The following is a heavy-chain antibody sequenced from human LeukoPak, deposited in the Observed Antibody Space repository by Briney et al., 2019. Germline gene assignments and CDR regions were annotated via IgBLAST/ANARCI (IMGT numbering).Heavy chain of an antibody. J-gene: IGHJ4*02. CDR3: AKDKGYYYGSGSYLDY. CDR1: GFTFSNYG. Sequence: GGSLRLSCAASGFTFSNYGMHWVRQAPGKGLEWVAFIRYNGSNKYYADSVKGRFTISRDNAKNSLYLQMNSLRAEDMALYYCAKDKGYYYGSGSYLDYWGQGTLVTVSS. CDR2: IRYNGSNK. D-gene: IGHD3-10*01. V-gene: IGHV3-30*02.